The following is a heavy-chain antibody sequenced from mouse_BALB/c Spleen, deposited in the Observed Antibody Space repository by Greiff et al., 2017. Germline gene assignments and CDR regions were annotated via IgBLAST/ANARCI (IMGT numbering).Heavy chain of an antibody. CDR3: ARGEITTAPWFAY. CDR1: GFTFSSYA. Sequence: EVKLVESGGGLVKPGGSLKLSCAASGFTFSSYAMSWVRQTPEKRLEWVASISSGGSTYYPDSVKGRFTISRDNARNILYLQMSSLRSEDTAMYYCARGEITTAPWFAYWGQGTLVTVSA. V-gene: IGHV5-6-5*01. J-gene: IGHJ3*01. D-gene: IGHD1-2*01. CDR2: ISSGGST.